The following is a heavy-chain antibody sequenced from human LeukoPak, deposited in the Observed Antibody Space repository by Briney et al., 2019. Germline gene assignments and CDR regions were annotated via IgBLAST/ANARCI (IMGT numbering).Heavy chain of an antibody. V-gene: IGHV1-46*01. CDR1: GYTFTSYY. CDR3: ARDPGHYYDSSGYYYGDDY. CDR2: INPSGGST. D-gene: IGHD3-22*01. Sequence: GASVKVSCKASGYTFTSYYMHWVRQAPGQGLEWMGIINPSGGSTSYAQKFQGRVTMTRDTSTSTVHMELSSLRSEDTAVYYCARDPGHYYDSSGYYYGDDYWGQGTLVTVSS. J-gene: IGHJ4*02.